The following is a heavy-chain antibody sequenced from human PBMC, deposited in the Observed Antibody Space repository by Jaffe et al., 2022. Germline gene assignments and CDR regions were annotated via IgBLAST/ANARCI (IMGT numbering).Heavy chain of an antibody. CDR3: ARRQWSSYFDWFHAFDI. Sequence: QVQLQESGPGLVKPSETLSLTCAVSGYSISSGYYWGWIRQPPGKGLEWIGSIYHSGSTYYNPSLKSRVTISVDTSKNQFSLKLSSVTAADTAVYYCARRQWSSYFDWFHAFDIWGQGTMVTVSS. D-gene: IGHD3-9*01. J-gene: IGHJ3*02. CDR1: GYSISSGYY. CDR2: IYHSGST. V-gene: IGHV4-38-2*01.